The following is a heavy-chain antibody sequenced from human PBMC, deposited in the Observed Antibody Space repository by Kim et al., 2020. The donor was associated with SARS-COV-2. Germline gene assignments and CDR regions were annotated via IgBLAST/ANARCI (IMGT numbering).Heavy chain of an antibody. V-gene: IGHV3-13*01. J-gene: IGHJ3*02. CDR1: GFTFSSYD. CDR3: ARGPPVHYYGSGSLGDI. CDR2: IGTAGDT. D-gene: IGHD3-10*01. Sequence: GGSLRLSCAASGFTFSSYDMHWVRQATGKGLEWVSAIGTAGDTYYPGSVKGRFTISRENAKNSLYLQMNSLRAGDTAVYYCARGPPVHYYGSGSLGDIWGQGTMVTVSS.